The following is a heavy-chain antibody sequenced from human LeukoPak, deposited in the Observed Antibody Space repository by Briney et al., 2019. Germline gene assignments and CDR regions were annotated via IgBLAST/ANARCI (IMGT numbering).Heavy chain of an antibody. V-gene: IGHV3-30*18. D-gene: IGHD6-13*01. CDR3: SNWYSSSWYVGYYYYGMDV. J-gene: IGHJ6*02. CDR1: GFTFSSYG. CDR2: ISYDGSNK. Sequence: GGSLRLSCAASGFTFSSYGMHWVRQAPGQGLEGVAVISYDGSNKYYADSVKGRFTISRDNSKNTLYLQMNSLRAEDTAVYYCSNWYSSSWYVGYYYYGMDVWGQGTTVTVSS.